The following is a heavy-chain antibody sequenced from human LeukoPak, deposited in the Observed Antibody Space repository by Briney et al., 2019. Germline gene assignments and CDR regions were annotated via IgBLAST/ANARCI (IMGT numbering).Heavy chain of an antibody. CDR1: GFTFSSYT. CDR2: ISFDGSNK. CDR3: AKGGRYCSSTSCYVNY. D-gene: IGHD2-2*01. Sequence: PGGSLRLSCAASGFTFSSYTIHWVRQPPGKGLEWVAVISFDGSNKYYADSVKGRFTISRDNSKNTLYLQMNSLRAEDTAVYYCAKGGRYCSSTSCYVNYWGQGTLVTVSS. V-gene: IGHV3-30-3*01. J-gene: IGHJ4*02.